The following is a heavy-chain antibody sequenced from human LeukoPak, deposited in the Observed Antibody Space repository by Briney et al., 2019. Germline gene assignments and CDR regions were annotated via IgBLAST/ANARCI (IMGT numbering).Heavy chain of an antibody. Sequence: SETLSLTCTVSGGSISSNSYYWGWIPQPPGKGLVWLGSNYYSGSTYYNPSLKSQVTISVDTSKNQFSLKLSSVTAADTAVYYCARHSGRVVVINLFDYWGQGTLVTVSS. CDR3: ARHSGRVVVINLFDY. CDR1: GGSISSNSYY. V-gene: IGHV4-39*01. CDR2: NYYSGST. D-gene: IGHD3-22*01. J-gene: IGHJ4*02.